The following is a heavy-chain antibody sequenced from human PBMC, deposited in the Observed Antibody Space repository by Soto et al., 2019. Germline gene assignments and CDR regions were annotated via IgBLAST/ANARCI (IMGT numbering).Heavy chain of an antibody. CDR1: GFTFSSYA. CDR2: ISYDGSNK. V-gene: IGHV3-30-3*01. Sequence: GGSLRLSCAASGFTFSSYAMHWVRQAPGKGLEWVAVISYDGSNKYYADSVKGRFTISRDNSKNTLYLQMNSLRAEDTAVYYCARDDTASGYDKDNWFDPWGQGTLVTVSS. J-gene: IGHJ5*02. D-gene: IGHD5-12*01. CDR3: ARDDTASGYDKDNWFDP.